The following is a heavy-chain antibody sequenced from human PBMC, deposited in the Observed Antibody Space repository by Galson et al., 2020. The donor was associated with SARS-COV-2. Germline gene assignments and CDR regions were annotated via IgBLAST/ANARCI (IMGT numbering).Heavy chain of an antibody. CDR1: GAPIYSGGYY. Sequence: ETSETLSLTCTVSGAPIYSGGYYWSWIRQFPGEGLEWIGYIHHTGSDFYNPSLERRVTISVDRSKNQFSLNLNSVTAADTAVYYCAREGYCTGGSCYGQFGCWVQVTLVTVSS. J-gene: IGHJ1*01. D-gene: IGHD2-15*01. CDR2: IHHTGSD. CDR3: AREGYCTGGSCYGQFGC. V-gene: IGHV4-31*02.